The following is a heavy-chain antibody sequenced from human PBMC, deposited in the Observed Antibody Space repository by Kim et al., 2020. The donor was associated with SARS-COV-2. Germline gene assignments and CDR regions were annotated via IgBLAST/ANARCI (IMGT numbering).Heavy chain of an antibody. V-gene: IGHV4-59*13. J-gene: IGHJ4*02. D-gene: IGHD4-17*01. CDR3: ARDHGDYSFDY. CDR1: GGSISSYY. Sequence: SETLSLTCTASGGSISSYYWSWIRQPPGKGLEWIGYIYYSGSTNYNPSLKSRVTISVDTSKNQLSLKLSSVTAADTAVYYCARDHGDYSFDYWGQGTLVTVSS. CDR2: IYYSGST.